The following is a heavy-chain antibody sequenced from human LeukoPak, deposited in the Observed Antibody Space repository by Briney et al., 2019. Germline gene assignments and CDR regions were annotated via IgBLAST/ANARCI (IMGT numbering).Heavy chain of an antibody. V-gene: IGHV3-33*01. CDR3: ASIKEGTYSSSAKDAFDI. CDR2: IWYDGSNK. D-gene: IGHD6-13*01. J-gene: IGHJ3*02. Sequence: GGSLRLSCAASGFTFGSYGMHWVRQAPGKGLEWVAVIWYDGSNKYYADSVKGRFTISRDNSKNTLYLQMNSLRAEDTAVYYCASIKEGTYSSSAKDAFDIWGQGTMVTVSS. CDR1: GFTFGSYG.